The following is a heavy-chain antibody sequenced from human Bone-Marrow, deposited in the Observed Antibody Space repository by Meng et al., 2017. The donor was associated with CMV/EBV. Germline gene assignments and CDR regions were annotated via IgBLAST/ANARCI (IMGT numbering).Heavy chain of an antibody. Sequence: YGGYFSGYSWGWIRQPPGKGLECIGEINHSGSTNYNPSLKSRVTISVDTSKNHFSLKLSSVTAADTAVYYCARGRDSSSWYRYYFDYWGQGTLVTVSS. J-gene: IGHJ4*02. V-gene: IGHV4-34*01. CDR3: ARGRDSSSWYRYYFDY. D-gene: IGHD6-13*01. CDR1: GGYFSGYS. CDR2: INHSGST.